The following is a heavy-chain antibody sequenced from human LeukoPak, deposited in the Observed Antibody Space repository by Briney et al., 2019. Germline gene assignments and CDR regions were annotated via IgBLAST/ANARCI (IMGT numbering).Heavy chain of an antibody. CDR3: ARGSGGRGVSKVCAYDY. D-gene: IGHD3-10*01. V-gene: IGHV3-21*01. Sequence: EWVSSISSSSSYIYNADSVKGRFTISRDNANNSLYLQKNSLRAEDTAVYYCARGSGGRGVSKVCAYDYWGQGTLVTVSS. J-gene: IGHJ4*02. CDR2: ISSSSSYI.